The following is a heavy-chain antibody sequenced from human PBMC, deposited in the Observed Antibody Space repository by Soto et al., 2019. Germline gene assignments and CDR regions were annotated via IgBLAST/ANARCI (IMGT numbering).Heavy chain of an antibody. J-gene: IGHJ6*02. CDR1: GDSITSTNW. CDR3: ARLKRPEHYGLDV. V-gene: IGHV4-4*02. CDR2: IYHSGTT. Sequence: QVQLQESGPGLVKPSGTLSLTCGVSGDSITSTNWWSWVRQPPGRGLEWIGEIYHSGTTHYNPSLKRRICLLLDETKNQFSLTLSSVTAADTAVYFCARLKRPEHYGLDVGGQGVTISVFS.